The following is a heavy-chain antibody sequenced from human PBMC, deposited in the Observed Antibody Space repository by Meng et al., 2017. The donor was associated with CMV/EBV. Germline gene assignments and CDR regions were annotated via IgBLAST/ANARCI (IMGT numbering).Heavy chain of an antibody. CDR2: INHSGSN. V-gene: IGHV4-34*01. CDR1: GGSCSGYY. J-gene: IGHJ4*02. Sequence: YGGSCSGYYWSWIHQPPGEGLEWIGEINHSGSNNYNPSLKSRVTISVDTSKNQFSLKLSSVTAADTAVYYCASLNYCSSTSCSRRFDYWGQGTLVTAPQ. D-gene: IGHD2-2*01. CDR3: ASLNYCSSTSCSRRFDY.